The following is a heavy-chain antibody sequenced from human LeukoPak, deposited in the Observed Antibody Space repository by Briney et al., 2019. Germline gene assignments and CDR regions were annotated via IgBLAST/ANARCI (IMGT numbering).Heavy chain of an antibody. CDR1: GYSISSGHY. V-gene: IGHV4-38-2*02. J-gene: IGHJ5*02. Sequence: SETLSLTCTVSGYSISSGHYWGWIRQPPGKGLEWIGSMYHSGSTYYNPPLKSRVTISEDTSKNQFSLKLRSVTAADTAVYYCARPVPSRLGWFDPWGQGTLVTVSS. CDR2: MYHSGST. CDR3: ARPVPSRLGWFDP. D-gene: IGHD1-1*01.